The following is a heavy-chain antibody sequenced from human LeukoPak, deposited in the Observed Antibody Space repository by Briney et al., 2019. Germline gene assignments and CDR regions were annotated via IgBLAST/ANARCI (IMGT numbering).Heavy chain of an antibody. V-gene: IGHV1-69*01. CDR2: IIPIFGTA. D-gene: IGHD1-1*01. J-gene: IGHJ2*01. Sequence: SGKVSCKASGGTFSSNAMSWVRQAPGQGLEWMGGIIPIFGTANYAQKFQGRVTITADESTSTAYMELSSLRSEDTAVYYCARADDDDPGNLGYFDLWGRGTPVTVSS. CDR3: ARADDDDPGNLGYFDL. CDR1: GGTFSSNA.